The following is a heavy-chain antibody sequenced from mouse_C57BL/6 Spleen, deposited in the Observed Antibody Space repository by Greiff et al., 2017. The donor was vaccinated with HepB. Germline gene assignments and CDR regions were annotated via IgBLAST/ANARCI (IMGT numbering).Heavy chain of an antibody. CDR1: GYTFTSYW. J-gene: IGHJ2*01. Sequence: QVQLQQPGAELVKPGASVKLSCKASGYTFTSYWMHWVKQRPGQGLEWIGMIHPNSGSTNYNEKFKSKATLTVDKSSSTAYMQLSSLTSEDSAVYYCARFPYYGSSSDYWGQGTTLTVSS. CDR2: IHPNSGST. D-gene: IGHD1-1*01. CDR3: ARFPYYGSSSDY. V-gene: IGHV1-64*01.